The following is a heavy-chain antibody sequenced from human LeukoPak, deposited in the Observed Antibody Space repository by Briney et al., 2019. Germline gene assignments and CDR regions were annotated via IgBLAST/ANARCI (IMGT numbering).Heavy chain of an antibody. Sequence: GASVKVSCKASGYSVTGYYIHWLRQSPGQALEWMGWNNHYSGGTNYARKFQGRVTMTRDTSISTAYMELSGLTSDDTSVYYCFTDHSSGNFDTWGQGPLVIVTS. J-gene: IGHJ4*02. D-gene: IGHD3-22*01. CDR2: NNHYSGGT. CDR3: FTDHSSGNFDT. CDR1: GYSVTGYY. V-gene: IGHV1-2*02.